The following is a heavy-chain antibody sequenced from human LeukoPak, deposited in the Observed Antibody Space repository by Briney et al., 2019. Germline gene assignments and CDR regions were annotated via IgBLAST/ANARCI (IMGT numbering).Heavy chain of an antibody. V-gene: IGHV1-69*02. D-gene: IGHD6-13*01. CDR3: AAGYSSSWFYY. Sequence: SVKVSCKASGGTFSSYTISWVRQAPGQGLEWMGRIIPILGIANYAQKFQGKVTITADKSTSTAYMELSSLRSEDTAVYYCAAGYSSSWFYYWGQGTLVTVSS. CDR2: IIPILGIA. J-gene: IGHJ4*02. CDR1: GGTFSSYT.